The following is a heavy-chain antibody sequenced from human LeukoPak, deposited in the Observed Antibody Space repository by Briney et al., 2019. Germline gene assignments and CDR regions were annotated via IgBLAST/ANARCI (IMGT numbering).Heavy chain of an antibody. CDR1: GDSISSSNYY. V-gene: IGHV4-61*01. D-gene: IGHD1-26*01. J-gene: IGHJ3*01. CDR3: ARDKDSGTNHAKIRYVV. CDR2: IYTSGST. Sequence: SETLSLTCCVSGDSISSSNYYWGWIRQPPGKGLEWIGYIYTSGSTNYNPSLKSRVTISVDTSKNQFSLKLSSATAADSAVYYCARDKDSGTNHAKIRYVVWGQGTMVTVSS.